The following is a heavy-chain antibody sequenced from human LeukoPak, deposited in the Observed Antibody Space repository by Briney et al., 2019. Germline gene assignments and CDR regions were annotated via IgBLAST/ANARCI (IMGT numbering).Heavy chain of an antibody. V-gene: IGHV3-21*01. CDR1: GFTFSSCG. CDR2: IGPTGTDR. J-gene: IGHJ4*02. Sequence: GGSLRLSCAASGFTFSSCGFNWVRQAPGKGLEWVSSIGPTGTDRYYADSVRGRFTISRDNAKNSMYLQMDSLRDEDTAVYYCATDTIGRHYDYWGQGTLLTVSS. CDR3: ATDTIGRHYDY.